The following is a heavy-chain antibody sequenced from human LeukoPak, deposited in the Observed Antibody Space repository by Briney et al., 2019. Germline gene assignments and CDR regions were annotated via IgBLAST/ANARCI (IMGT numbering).Heavy chain of an antibody. J-gene: IGHJ3*02. CDR2: IYYSGST. CDR1: GGSISSYY. Sequence: SETLSLTCTVSGGSISSYYWSWIRQPPGKGLEWIGYIYYSGSTNYNPSLKSRVTMSVDTSKNQFSLKLSSVTAADTAVYYCARDSYDAFDIWGQGTMVTVSS. V-gene: IGHV4-59*12. CDR3: ARDSYDAFDI.